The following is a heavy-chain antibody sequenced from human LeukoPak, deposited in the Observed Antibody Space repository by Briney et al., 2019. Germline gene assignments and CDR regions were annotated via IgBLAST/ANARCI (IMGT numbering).Heavy chain of an antibody. J-gene: IGHJ4*02. D-gene: IGHD4-17*01. V-gene: IGHV4-34*01. CDR1: GVSFSGYY. CDR2: INHSGST. Sequence: SETLSLTCAVYGVSFSGYYWSWIRQPPGKGLEWIGEINHSGSTNYNPSLKSRVTISVDTSKNQFSLKPSSVTAADTAVYYCARGLLSTVNDYWGQGTLVTVSS. CDR3: ARGLLSTVNDY.